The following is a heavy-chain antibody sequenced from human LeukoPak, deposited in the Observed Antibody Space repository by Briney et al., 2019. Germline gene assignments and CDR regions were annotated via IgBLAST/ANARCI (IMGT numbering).Heavy chain of an antibody. CDR1: GFTVSSNY. CDR3: ARELLRITIFGVVSDGMDV. D-gene: IGHD3-3*01. J-gene: IGHJ6*02. CDR2: IYSGGST. Sequence: PGGSLRLSCAASGFTVSSNYMSWARQAPGKGLEWVSVIYSGGSTYYADSVKGRFTISRDNSKNTLYLQMNSLRAEDTAVYYCARELLRITIFGVVSDGMDVWGQGTTVTVSS. V-gene: IGHV3-66*01.